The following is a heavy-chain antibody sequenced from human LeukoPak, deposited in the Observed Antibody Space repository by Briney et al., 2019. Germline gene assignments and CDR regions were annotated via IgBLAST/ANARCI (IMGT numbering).Heavy chain of an antibody. D-gene: IGHD3-22*01. CDR3: ARPNITSYYDSRGYDAFDV. Sequence: GESLKISCKGSGYSFTTFWIGWVRQMPGKGLEWMGIIYPGDSDTRYGPSFQGQVTISVDRSISTAYLKWSSLKASDTAMYYCARPNITSYYDSRGYDAFDVWGQGTMVTVSS. J-gene: IGHJ3*01. CDR1: GYSFTTFW. CDR2: IYPGDSDT. V-gene: IGHV5-51*01.